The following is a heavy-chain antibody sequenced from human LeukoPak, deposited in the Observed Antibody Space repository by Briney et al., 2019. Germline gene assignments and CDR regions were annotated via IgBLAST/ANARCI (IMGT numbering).Heavy chain of an antibody. V-gene: IGHV3-66*01. CDR2: IYSGGST. CDR3: ARANYYDSSGYYPFDY. CDR1: GFXVSSNY. J-gene: IGHJ4*02. D-gene: IGHD3-22*01. Sequence: GGSLRLSCAASGFXVSSNYISWVRQAPGKGLEWVSVIYSGGSTYYADSVKGRFTISRDNSKNTLYLQMNSLRAEDTAVYYCARANYYDSSGYYPFDYWGQGTLVTVSS.